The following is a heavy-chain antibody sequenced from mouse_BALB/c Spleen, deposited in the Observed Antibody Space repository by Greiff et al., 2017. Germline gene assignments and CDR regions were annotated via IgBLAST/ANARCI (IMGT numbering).Heavy chain of an antibody. D-gene: IGHD2-2*01. J-gene: IGHJ3*01. Sequence: VQLQQSGPGLVAPSQSLSITCTVSGFSLTSYGVHWVRQPQGKGLEWLGVILAGGSTNYNSALMSRLSISKDNSKSQVFLKMNSLQTDDTAMYYCARYGYDLAWFAYWGQGTLVTVSA. CDR2: ILAGGST. V-gene: IGHV2-9*02. CDR1: GFSLTSYG. CDR3: ARYGYDLAWFAY.